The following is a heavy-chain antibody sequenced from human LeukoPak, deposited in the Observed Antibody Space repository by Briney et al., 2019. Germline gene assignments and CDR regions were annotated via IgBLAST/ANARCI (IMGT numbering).Heavy chain of an antibody. V-gene: IGHV1-8*01. Sequence: ASVQVSCKAAGYTFTSYDINWVRLAPGQGLEWMGWMNPTSGNTGYAQKFQGRVTMTRDASIATAYMELSSLTSEDTALYYCTRMRGYTYGYWYLDLWGRGTPVTVSS. CDR1: GYTFTSYD. J-gene: IGHJ2*01. D-gene: IGHD5-18*01. CDR2: MNPTSGNT. CDR3: TRMRGYTYGYWYLDL.